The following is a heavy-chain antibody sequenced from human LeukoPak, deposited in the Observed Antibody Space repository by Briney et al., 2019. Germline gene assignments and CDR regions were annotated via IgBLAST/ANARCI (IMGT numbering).Heavy chain of an antibody. CDR2: IKQDGAEK. J-gene: IGHJ2*01. CDR3: AKHQLVGDWYFDL. Sequence: PGGSLRLSCAASGFTFSRYWMSWVRQAPGKGLEWVANIKQDGAEKYYVDSVKGRFTISRDNAKKSLYLQMNSLRAEDTAVHYCAKHQLVGDWYFDLWGRGTLVTVSS. CDR1: GFTFSRYW. V-gene: IGHV3-7*02. D-gene: IGHD6-13*01.